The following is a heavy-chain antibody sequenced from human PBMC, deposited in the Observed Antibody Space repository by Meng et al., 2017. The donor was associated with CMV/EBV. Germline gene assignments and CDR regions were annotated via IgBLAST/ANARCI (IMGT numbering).Heavy chain of an antibody. Sequence: SETLSLTCTVSGGSISSSSYYWGWIRQPQGKGLEWIESIYYSGSTYYNSSPKSRVTISVDTSKNQFSLKLSFVTAADTAVYYSARSLPIVVVPAAKGFGYWGQGTLVTVSS. V-gene: IGHV4-39*01. J-gene: IGHJ4*02. CDR3: ARSLPIVVVPAAKGFGY. D-gene: IGHD2-2*01. CDR2: IYYSGST. CDR1: GGSISSSSYY.